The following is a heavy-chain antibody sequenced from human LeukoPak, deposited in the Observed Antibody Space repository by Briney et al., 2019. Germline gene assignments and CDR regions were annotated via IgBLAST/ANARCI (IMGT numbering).Heavy chain of an antibody. CDR2: IYYSGST. CDR3: AREFSGSSWEYYYYYYMDV. V-gene: IGHV4-39*07. J-gene: IGHJ6*03. Sequence: SETLSLTCTVSGGSISSSSYYWGWIRQPPGKGLEWIGSIYYSGSTYYNPSLKSRVTMSVDTSKNQFSLKLSSVTAADTAVYYCAREFSGSSWEYYYYYYMDVWGKGTTVTISS. D-gene: IGHD6-13*01. CDR1: GGSISSSSYY.